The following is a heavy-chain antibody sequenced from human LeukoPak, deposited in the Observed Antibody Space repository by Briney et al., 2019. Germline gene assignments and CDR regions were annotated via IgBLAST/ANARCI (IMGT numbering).Heavy chain of an antibody. CDR3: ARDHCSSTSRYWSPLRFYYYYGMDV. D-gene: IGHD2-2*01. Sequence: GGSLRLSCAASGFTFSSYSMNWVRQAPGKGLEWVSSISSSSSYIYYADSVKGRFTISRDNAKNSLYLQMNSLRAEDTAVYYCARDHCSSTSRYWSPLRFYYYYGMDVWGQGTTVTVSS. CDR2: ISSSSSYI. V-gene: IGHV3-21*01. J-gene: IGHJ6*02. CDR1: GFTFSSYS.